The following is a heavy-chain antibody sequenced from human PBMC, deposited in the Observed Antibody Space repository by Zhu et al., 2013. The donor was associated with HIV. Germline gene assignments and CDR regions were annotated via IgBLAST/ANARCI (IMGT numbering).Heavy chain of an antibody. J-gene: IGHJ4*02. CDR1: GFTFSSYA. CDR3: ARDRVVTARWLGELGY. Sequence: QVQLVESGGGVVQPGRSLRLSCAASGFTFSSYAMHWVRQAPGKGLEWVAVISYDGSNKYYADSAKGRFTISRDNSKNTLYLQMNSLRAEDTAVYYCARDRVVTARWLGELGYWGQGTLVTVSS. D-gene: IGHD2-21*02. CDR2: ISYDGSNK. V-gene: IGHV3-30-3*01.